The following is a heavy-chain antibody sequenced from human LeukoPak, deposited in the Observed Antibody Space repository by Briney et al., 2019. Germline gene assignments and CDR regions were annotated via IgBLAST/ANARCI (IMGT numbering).Heavy chain of an antibody. CDR1: GFTVSSNY. D-gene: IGHD3-10*01. CDR3: ARETRDYYGSGSNDAFDI. CDR2: IYSGGST. Sequence: GGSLRLSCAASGFTVSSNYMSWVRQAPGKGLEWVSVIYSGGSTYYADSVKGRFTISRDNSKNTLYLQMNSLRAEDTAVYYCARETRDYYGSGSNDAFDIWGQGTMVTVSS. V-gene: IGHV3-53*01. J-gene: IGHJ3*02.